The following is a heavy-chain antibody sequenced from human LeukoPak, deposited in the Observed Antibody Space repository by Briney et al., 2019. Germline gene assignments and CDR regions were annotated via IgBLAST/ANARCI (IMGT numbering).Heavy chain of an antibody. CDR1: GFTFDDYG. D-gene: IGHD5-18*01. CDR2: IYWNGGNT. CDR3: ARGYTYGFVLFDY. Sequence: GGSLRLSCAASGFTFDDYGMSWVRQAPGKGLEWVSGIYWNGGNTGYADSVKGRFTISRDNAKNSLYLQMNSLRAEDTGLYYCARGYTYGFVLFDYWGQGTLVTVSS. J-gene: IGHJ4*02. V-gene: IGHV3-20*04.